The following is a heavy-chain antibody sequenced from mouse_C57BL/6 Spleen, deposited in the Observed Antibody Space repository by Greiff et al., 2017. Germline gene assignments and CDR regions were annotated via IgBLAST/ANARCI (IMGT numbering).Heavy chain of an antibody. CDR3: ARFPYYYGSSGPYAMDY. Sequence: QVQLKQPGAELVKPGASVKLSCKASGYTFTSYWMQWVKQRPGQGLEWIGEIDPSDSYTNYNQKFKGKATLTVDTSSSTAYMQLSSLTSEDSAVYYCARFPYYYGSSGPYAMDYWGQGTSVTVSS. J-gene: IGHJ4*01. CDR2: IDPSDSYT. D-gene: IGHD1-1*01. CDR1: GYTFTSYW. V-gene: IGHV1-50*01.